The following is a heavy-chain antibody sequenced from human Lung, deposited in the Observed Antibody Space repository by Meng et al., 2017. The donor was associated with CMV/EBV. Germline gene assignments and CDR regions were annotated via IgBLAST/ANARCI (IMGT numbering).Heavy chain of an antibody. D-gene: IGHD5-18*01. V-gene: IGHV4-31*01. J-gene: IGHJ4*02. CDR3: ARAVDTGYFDY. CDR1: GGSISSGGHY. Sequence: QVQLQESVPGPVKPSQTLSLTCTVSGGSISSGGHYWSWIRQHPGKSLEWIGYIYYSGGTYYNPSLKSLVSISVDTSNNQFSLKLSSVTAADTAVYYCARAVDTGYFDYWGQGTLVTVSS. CDR2: IYYSGGT.